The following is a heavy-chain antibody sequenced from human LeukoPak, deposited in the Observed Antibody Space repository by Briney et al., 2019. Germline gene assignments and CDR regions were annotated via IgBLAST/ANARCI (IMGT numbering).Heavy chain of an antibody. D-gene: IGHD2-2*01. J-gene: IGHJ4*02. CDR1: GFTFSSYA. Sequence: GGSLRLSCAASGFTFSSYAMSWVRQAPGKGLEWVSAISGSGGSTYYADSVKGRFTISRDNSKNTLYLQMNSLRAEDTAVYYCAKGSDLGYCSSTSCYRPYYFDYWAREPWSPSPQ. CDR2: ISGSGGST. V-gene: IGHV3-23*01. CDR3: AKGSDLGYCSSTSCYRPYYFDY.